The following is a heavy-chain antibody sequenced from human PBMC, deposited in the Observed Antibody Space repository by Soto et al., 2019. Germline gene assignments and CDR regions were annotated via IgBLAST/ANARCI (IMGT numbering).Heavy chain of an antibody. Sequence: ASVKVSCNASGGTFSSYAISWVRQAPGQGLEWMGEIIPIFGTANYAQKFQGRVTITADESTSTAYMELSSLRSEDTAVYYCARDNPPFDPWGQGTLVTVSS. CDR1: GGTFSSYA. V-gene: IGHV1-69*13. CDR3: ARDNPPFDP. J-gene: IGHJ5*02. CDR2: IIPIFGTA.